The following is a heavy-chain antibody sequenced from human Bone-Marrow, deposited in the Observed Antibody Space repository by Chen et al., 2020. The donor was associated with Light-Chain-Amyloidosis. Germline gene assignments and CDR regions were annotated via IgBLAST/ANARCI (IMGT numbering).Heavy chain of an antibody. CDR2: ISSSSSYI. J-gene: IGHJ6*02. CDR1: GFTFSSYS. D-gene: IGHD6-13*01. V-gene: IGHV3-21*01. CDR3: ARATAAGIYYYYYGMDV. Sequence: EVQLVESGGGLVKPGGSLRLSCAASGFTFSSYSMNWVRQAPGKGLEWVSSISSSSSYIYYADSVKGRFTISRDNAKNSLYLQMNSLRAEDTAVNYCARATAAGIYYYYYGMDVWGQGTTVTVSS.